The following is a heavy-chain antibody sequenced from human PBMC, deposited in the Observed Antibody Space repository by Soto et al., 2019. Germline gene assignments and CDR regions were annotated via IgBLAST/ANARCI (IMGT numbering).Heavy chain of an antibody. V-gene: IGHV5-10-1*01. J-gene: IGHJ6*02. CDR2: IDPSDSYT. CDR1: GYSFTSYW. Sequence: PGESLKISCKGSGYSFTSYWISWVRQMPGKGLEWMGRIDPSDSYTNYSPSFQGHVTISADKSISTAYLQWSSLKASDTAMYYCARQAVPAAIPYYYYYYGMDVWGQGTTVTVSS. CDR3: ARQAVPAAIPYYYYYYGMDV. D-gene: IGHD2-2*01.